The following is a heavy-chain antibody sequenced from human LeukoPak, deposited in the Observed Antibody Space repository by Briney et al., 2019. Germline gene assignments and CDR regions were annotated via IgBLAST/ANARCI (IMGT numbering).Heavy chain of an antibody. D-gene: IGHD3-10*01. CDR3: ARSGRGSSAGFDY. V-gene: IGHV4-59*01. CDR2: IYYSGST. CDR1: GGSISSYY. J-gene: IGHJ4*02. Sequence: SETLSLTCTVSGGSISSYYWSWIRQPPGKGLEWIGYIYYSGSTNYNPSLKSRVTISIDTSKNQFSLKLSSVTAADTAVYYCARSGRGSSAGFDYWGQGTLVTVSS.